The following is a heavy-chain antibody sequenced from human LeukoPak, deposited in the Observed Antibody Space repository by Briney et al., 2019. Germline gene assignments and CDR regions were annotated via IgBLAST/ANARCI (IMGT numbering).Heavy chain of an antibody. CDR3: ASSRRPEPAGY. CDR2: IYHSGST. D-gene: IGHD2-2*01. V-gene: IGHV4-34*01. J-gene: IGHJ4*02. CDR1: GGSFSGYY. Sequence: SETLSLTCAVYGGSFSGYYWSWIRQPPGKGLEWIGSIYHSGSTYYNPSLKSRVTISVDTSKNQFSLKLSSVTAADTAVYYCASSRRPEPAGYWGQGTLVTVSS.